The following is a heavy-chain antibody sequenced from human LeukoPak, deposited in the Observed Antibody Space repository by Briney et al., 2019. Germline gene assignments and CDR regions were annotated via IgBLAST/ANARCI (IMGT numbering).Heavy chain of an antibody. D-gene: IGHD5-12*01. V-gene: IGHV4-59*01. CDR3: ARASWLPQSRNYYYMDV. Sequence: SETLSLTCTVTGGSISSYYWSWLRQPPGKGLEWIGYIYYSGSTNYNPSLKSRVTISEDTSKNHFSLKLSSVTAADTAVYYCARASWLPQSRNYYYMDVWGKGTTVT. J-gene: IGHJ6*03. CDR2: IYYSGST. CDR1: GGSISSYY.